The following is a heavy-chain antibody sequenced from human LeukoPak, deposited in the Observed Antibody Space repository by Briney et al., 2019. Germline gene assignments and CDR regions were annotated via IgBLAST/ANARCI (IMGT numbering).Heavy chain of an antibody. Sequence: GASVKVSCKASGGTFSSYAISWVRQAPGQGHEWMGGIIPIFGTANYAQKFQGRVTITTDESTSTAYMELSSLRSEDTAVYYCASVATVTTGYDAFDIWGQGTMVTVSS. CDR3: ASVATVTTGYDAFDI. CDR1: GGTFSSYA. D-gene: IGHD4-17*01. CDR2: IIPIFGTA. J-gene: IGHJ3*02. V-gene: IGHV1-69*05.